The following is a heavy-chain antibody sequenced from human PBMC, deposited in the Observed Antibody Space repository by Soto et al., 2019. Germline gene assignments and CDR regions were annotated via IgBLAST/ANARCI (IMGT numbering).Heavy chain of an antibody. CDR2: TYYRSKWYS. CDR3: ARAREYTRSSGMDV. D-gene: IGHD6-6*01. J-gene: IGHJ6*02. Sequence: PSQTLSLTCAISGDSVSSNNAAWNWIRQSPSRGLEWLGRTYYRSKWYSDYSLSVKSRITINPDTSKDQFSLQLNSVTPEDTALYYCARAREYTRSSGMDVSGQGTTVTVSS. CDR1: GDSVSSNNAA. V-gene: IGHV6-1*01.